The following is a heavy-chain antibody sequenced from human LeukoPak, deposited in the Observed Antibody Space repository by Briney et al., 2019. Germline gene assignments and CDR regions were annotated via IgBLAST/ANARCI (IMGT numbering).Heavy chain of an antibody. J-gene: IGHJ1*01. CDR1: GGSISSYY. CDR3: ARDEVRFPRVFQH. Sequence: SETLSLTCGVSGGSISSYYWSWIRQPPGKGLEWIGYIYDSGSTNFKSPLKSRVTISVDTSKNQFSLKLSSVTAADTAVYYCARDEVRFPRVFQHWGQGTLVTVSS. CDR2: IYDSGST. V-gene: IGHV4-59*12. D-gene: IGHD3-10*01.